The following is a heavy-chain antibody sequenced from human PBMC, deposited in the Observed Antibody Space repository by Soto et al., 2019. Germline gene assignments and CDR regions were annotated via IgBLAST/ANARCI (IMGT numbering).Heavy chain of an antibody. V-gene: IGHV3-9*01. CDR2: ISWNSGSI. CDR3: AKDAITMVRGVISYYGLDV. CDR1: GFTFDDYA. Sequence: EVQLVESGGGLVQPGRSLRLSCAASGFTFDDYAMHWVRQAPGKGLEWVSGISWNSGSIGYADSVKGRFTLARDNAKYALYLQTNSLRSEETALYYCAKDAITMVRGVISYYGLDVWGQGTTVTVSS. J-gene: IGHJ6*02. D-gene: IGHD3-10*01.